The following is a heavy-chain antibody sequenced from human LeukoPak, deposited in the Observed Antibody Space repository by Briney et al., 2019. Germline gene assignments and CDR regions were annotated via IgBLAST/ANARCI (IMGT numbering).Heavy chain of an antibody. CDR3: ARDTFQPGLIDS. V-gene: IGHV3-21*05. CDR2: INDESSDI. D-gene: IGHD2-2*01. J-gene: IGHJ4*02. Sequence: GGSLRLSCAASGFTFSLYAMNWVRQAPGKGLEWVSYINDESSDIHYAGSVRGRFTISRDDARQTLYLQLSSLRVEDTAVYYCARDTFQPGLIDSWGQGTLVTVSS. CDR1: GFTFSLYA.